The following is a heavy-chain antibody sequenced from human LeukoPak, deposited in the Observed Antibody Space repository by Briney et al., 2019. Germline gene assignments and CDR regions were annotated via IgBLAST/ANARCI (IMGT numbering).Heavy chain of an antibody. V-gene: IGHV4-59*08. CDR3: ARHPMVRGFFDY. CDR2: IYYSGST. D-gene: IGHD3-10*01. CDR1: GGSFSSYY. J-gene: IGHJ4*02. Sequence: SETLSLTCTVSGGSFSSYYWSWIRQPPGKGLEWIGYIYYSGSTNYNPSLKSRVTTSVDTSKNQFSLKLSSVTAADTAVYYCARHPMVRGFFDYWGQGTLVTVSS.